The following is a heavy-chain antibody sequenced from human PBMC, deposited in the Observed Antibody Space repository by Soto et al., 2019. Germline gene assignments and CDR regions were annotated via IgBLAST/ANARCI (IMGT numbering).Heavy chain of an antibody. Sequence: EVQLVESGGGSVQPGGSLRLSCAASGFTFSSYWMHWVRQAPGKGLVWVSRINGDGSSTTYADSVKGRFTISRDNAKNALYLQMDSLRVEDTAVYYCVRDSIVIVPAALDYWGQGPLVTVPS. CDR1: GFTFSSYW. J-gene: IGHJ4*02. V-gene: IGHV3-74*01. D-gene: IGHD2-2*01. CDR3: VRDSIVIVPAALDY. CDR2: INGDGSST.